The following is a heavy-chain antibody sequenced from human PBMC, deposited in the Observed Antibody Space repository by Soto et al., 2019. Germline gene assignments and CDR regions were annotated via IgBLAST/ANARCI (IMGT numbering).Heavy chain of an antibody. D-gene: IGHD2-15*01. Sequence: GASVKVSCKASGYTFTSYYMHWVRQAPGQGLEWMGIINPSGGSTSYAQKFQGRVTMTRDTSTSTVYMELSSLRSEDTAVYYCAASCSGCSCTRGDYYYGMDFWGQGTTVTVSS. CDR1: GYTFTSYY. J-gene: IGHJ6*02. V-gene: IGHV1-46*01. CDR2: INPSGGST. CDR3: AASCSGCSCTRGDYYYGMDF.